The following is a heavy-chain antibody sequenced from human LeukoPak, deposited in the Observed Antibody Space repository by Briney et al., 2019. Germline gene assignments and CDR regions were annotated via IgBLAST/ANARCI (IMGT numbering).Heavy chain of an antibody. CDR2: IYTSGST. CDR1: GGSISSGSYY. J-gene: IGHJ4*02. Sequence: SETLSLTCTVSGGSISSGSYYWSWIRQPAGKGLEWIGRIYTSGSTNYNPSLKSRVTISVDTSKNQFSLKLSSVTAADTAVYYCAREAVGAFRGGDYFDYWGQGTLVTVSS. D-gene: IGHD1-26*01. V-gene: IGHV4-61*02. CDR3: AREAVGAFRGGDYFDY.